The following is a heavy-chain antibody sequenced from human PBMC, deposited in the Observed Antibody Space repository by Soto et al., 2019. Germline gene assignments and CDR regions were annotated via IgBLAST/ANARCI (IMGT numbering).Heavy chain of an antibody. D-gene: IGHD2-8*01. V-gene: IGHV3-72*01. CDR1: GFIFSDHY. CDR3: ARLMGTSFDL. J-gene: IGHJ5*02. Sequence: PAVSLRLSCAASGFIFSDHYMDWVRQAPGKGLEWVGRARNKVSGYTTAYAASVKGRFTISRDDSKNSLFLQMNSLKTEDTAVYFWARLMGTSFDLWGQGTLVTVSS. CDR2: ARNKVSGYTT.